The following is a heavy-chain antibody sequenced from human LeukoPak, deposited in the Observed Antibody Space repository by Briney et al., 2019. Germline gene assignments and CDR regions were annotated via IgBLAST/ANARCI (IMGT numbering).Heavy chain of an antibody. V-gene: IGHV3-30-3*01. CDR2: ISYDGSNK. D-gene: IGHD1-26*01. CDR1: GFTFSSYA. Sequence: GGSLRLSCAASGFTFSSYAMHWVRQAPGKGLEWVAVISYDGSNKYYADSVKGRSTISRDNSKNTLYLQMNSLRAEDTAVYYCARGRISGSYFAYWGQGTLVTVSS. J-gene: IGHJ4*02. CDR3: ARGRISGSYFAY.